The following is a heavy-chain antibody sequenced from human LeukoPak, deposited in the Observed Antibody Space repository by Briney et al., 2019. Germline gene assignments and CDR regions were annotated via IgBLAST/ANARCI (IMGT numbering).Heavy chain of an antibody. D-gene: IGHD3-10*01. CDR2: IRYDGSSK. V-gene: IGHV3-30*02. CDR1: GFTFGTYA. CDR3: AKDRSEYYGSGSTTLSPIDY. Sequence: GGSLRLSCATSGFTFGTYAMHWVRQAPGKGLEWVAFIRYDGSSKYYAGSVKGRFTISRDNSKNTQYLQMNSLRAEDTAVYYCAKDRSEYYGSGSTTLSPIDYWGQGTLVTVSS. J-gene: IGHJ4*02.